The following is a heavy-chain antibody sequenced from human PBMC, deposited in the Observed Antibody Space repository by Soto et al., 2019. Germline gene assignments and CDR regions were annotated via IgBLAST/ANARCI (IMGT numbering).Heavy chain of an antibody. CDR1: GYTFTSYA. V-gene: IGHV1-3*01. D-gene: IGHD2-8*01. Sequence: ASVEVSCKXSGYTFTSYAMHWVRQAPGQRLEWMGWINAGNGNTKYSQKFQGRVTITRDTSASTAYMELSSLRSEDTAVYYCARGALGYRTNGVCYAGRDYYGMDVWGQGTTVTVS. CDR3: ARGALGYRTNGVCYAGRDYYGMDV. CDR2: INAGNGNT. J-gene: IGHJ6*02.